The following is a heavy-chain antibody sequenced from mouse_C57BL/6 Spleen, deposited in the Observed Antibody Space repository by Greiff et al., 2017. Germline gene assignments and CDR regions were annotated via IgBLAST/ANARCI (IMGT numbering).Heavy chain of an antibody. V-gene: IGHV1-22*01. J-gene: IGHJ1*03. D-gene: IGHD2-4*01. CDR2: INPNNGGT. CDR3: ARRGPIYYDYDGYFDV. CDR1: GYTFTDYN. Sequence: EVQLQQSGPELVKPGASVKMSCKASGYTFTDYNMHWVKQSPGKSLEWIGYINPNNGGTSYNQKFKGKATLTVNKSSSTAYMELRSLTSEDSAVYYCARRGPIYYDYDGYFDVWGTGTTVTVSS.